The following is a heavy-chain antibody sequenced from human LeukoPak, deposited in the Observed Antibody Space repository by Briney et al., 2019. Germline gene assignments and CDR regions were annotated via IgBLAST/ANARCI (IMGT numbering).Heavy chain of an antibody. V-gene: IGHV1-2*02. Sequence: ASVKVSCKASGYTFTGYYMHWVRQAPGQGLEWMGWINPNSGGTNYAQKFQGRVTMTRDTSISTAYMELSRLRSDDTAVYYCARERRRTKLELPYWVQGTLVTVSS. CDR1: GYTFTGYY. D-gene: IGHD1-7*01. J-gene: IGHJ4*02. CDR2: INPNSGGT. CDR3: ARERRRTKLELPY.